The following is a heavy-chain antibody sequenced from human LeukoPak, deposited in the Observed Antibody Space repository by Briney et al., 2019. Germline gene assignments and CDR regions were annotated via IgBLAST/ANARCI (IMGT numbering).Heavy chain of an antibody. CDR1: GLTFSSFA. J-gene: IGHJ4*02. CDR2: VSGSGGAT. D-gene: IGHD3-22*01. Sequence: GGSLRLSCAASGLTFSSFAMRWVRQAPGKGLEWVSSVSGSGGATYYADSVKGRFTISRDNSKNTLFLQMSSLRVEDTAIYYCPKEGTYYESSAYYTHWGQGTLVAVSS. V-gene: IGHV3-23*01. CDR3: PKEGTYYESSAYYTH.